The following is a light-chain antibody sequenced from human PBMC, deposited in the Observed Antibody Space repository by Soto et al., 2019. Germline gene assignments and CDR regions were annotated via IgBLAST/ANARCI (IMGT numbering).Light chain of an antibody. CDR3: TSYANGSAYV. J-gene: IGLJ1*01. CDR2: DVS. Sequence: QSALTQPPSVSGSPGQSVTISCTGTSSDVGGYNRVSWYQQPPGKAPKLLIYDVSNRPSGGSTRFSGSKSGNTASLTISGLQAEDEADYYCTSYANGSAYVFGPGTKVTFL. CDR1: SSDVGGYNR. V-gene: IGLV2-18*02.